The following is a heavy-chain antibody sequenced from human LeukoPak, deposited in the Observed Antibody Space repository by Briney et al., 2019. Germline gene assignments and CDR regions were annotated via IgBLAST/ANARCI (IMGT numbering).Heavy chain of an antibody. D-gene: IGHD2-15*01. CDR2: INHSGST. V-gene: IGHV4-34*01. J-gene: IGHJ4*02. CDR3: ARSPRISVAAIDY. CDR1: GGSFSGYY. Sequence: KPSETLSLTCAVYGGSFSGYYWSWIRQPPGKGLEWIGEINHSGSTNYNPSLKSRVTISVDTSKNQFSLKLSSVTAADTAVYYCARSPRISVAAIDYWGQGTLVTVSS.